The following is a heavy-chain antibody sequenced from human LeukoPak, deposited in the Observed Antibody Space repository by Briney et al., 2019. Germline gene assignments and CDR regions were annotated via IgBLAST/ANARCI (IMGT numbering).Heavy chain of an antibody. D-gene: IGHD3-3*01. J-gene: IGHJ4*02. V-gene: IGHV3-11*04. CDR3: APVGFWSGYYVPPYDH. CDR2: ISSSGSTI. Sequence: GGSLRLSCAASGFTFSDYYMSWIRQAPGKGLEWVSYISSSGSTIYYADSVEGRFTISRDNAKNSLYLQMNSLRAEDTAVYYCAPVGFWSGYYVPPYDHWGQGTLVTVSS. CDR1: GFTFSDYY.